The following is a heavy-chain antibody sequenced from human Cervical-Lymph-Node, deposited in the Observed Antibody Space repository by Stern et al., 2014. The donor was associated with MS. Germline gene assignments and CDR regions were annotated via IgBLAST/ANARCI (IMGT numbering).Heavy chain of an antibody. CDR3: VSDGSGWKN. CDR1: GILFSGAS. CDR2: IRSKSNAYTT. Sequence: EVQLVESGGGLVQPGWSLKLSCAASGILFSGASMHWVRQPSGKGLEWIGRIRSKSNAYTTTYTASVKGRFTISRDDSKSTAYLQLNSLKTEDTAVYYCVSDGSGWKNWGQGTLVTVSS. J-gene: IGHJ4*02. V-gene: IGHV3-73*01. D-gene: IGHD3-10*01.